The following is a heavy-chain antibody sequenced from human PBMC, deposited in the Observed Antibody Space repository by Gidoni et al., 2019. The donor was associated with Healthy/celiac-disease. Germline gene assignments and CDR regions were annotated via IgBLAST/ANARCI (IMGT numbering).Heavy chain of an antibody. V-gene: IGHV4-31*03. CDR2: IYYSGST. Sequence: QVQLQESGPGLVKPSQTLSLTCPVSGGSSRSGGYYWSWIRQHPGKGLEWIGYIYYSGSTYYNPSLKSRVTISVDTSKNQFSLKLSSVTAADTAVYYCARDRAAAEADAFDIWGQGTMVTVS. D-gene: IGHD6-13*01. CDR3: ARDRAAAEADAFDI. J-gene: IGHJ3*02. CDR1: GGSSRSGGYY.